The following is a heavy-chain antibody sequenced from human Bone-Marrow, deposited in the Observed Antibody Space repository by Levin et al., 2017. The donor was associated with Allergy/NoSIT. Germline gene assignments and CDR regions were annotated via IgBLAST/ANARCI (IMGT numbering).Heavy chain of an antibody. Sequence: GGSLRLSCAASGFTVSSNYMSWVRQAPGKGLEWVSVIYSGGSTYYADSVKGRFTISRDNSKNTLYLQMNSLRAEDTAVYYCAGDSSGWDEAYFDYWGQGTLVTVSS. J-gene: IGHJ4*02. CDR2: IYSGGST. D-gene: IGHD6-19*01. CDR3: AGDSSGWDEAYFDY. V-gene: IGHV3-53*01. CDR1: GFTVSSNY.